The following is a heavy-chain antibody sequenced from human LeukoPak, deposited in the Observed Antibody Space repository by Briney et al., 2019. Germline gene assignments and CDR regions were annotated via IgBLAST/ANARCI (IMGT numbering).Heavy chain of an antibody. D-gene: IGHD6-6*01. CDR3: ASLFLCYGCSSSSDSFNI. CDR1: GFIFSTYD. Sequence: GGSLRLSCAGSGFIFSTYDMSWVRQAPGRRLEWVSSINSDGAYTFYADSVRGRFTISRDNSKNTVSLQMESLRAEDTAVYYCASLFLCYGCSSSSDSFNIWGQGTMVTVSS. CDR2: INSDGAYT. J-gene: IGHJ3*02. V-gene: IGHV3-23*01.